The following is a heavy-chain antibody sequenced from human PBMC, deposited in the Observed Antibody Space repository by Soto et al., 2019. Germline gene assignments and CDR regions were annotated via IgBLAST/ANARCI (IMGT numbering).Heavy chain of an antibody. V-gene: IGHV3-23*01. Sequence: GGSLRLSCAASGFTFSSYAMSWVRQAPGKGLEWVSAISGSGGRKYYADSVKGRFTISRDNAKNSLYLQMNSLRAEDTAVYYCARVTPGYYDFWSGYLVADAFDIWGQGTMVTVSS. D-gene: IGHD3-3*01. CDR3: ARVTPGYYDFWSGYLVADAFDI. CDR2: ISGSGGRK. J-gene: IGHJ3*02. CDR1: GFTFSSYA.